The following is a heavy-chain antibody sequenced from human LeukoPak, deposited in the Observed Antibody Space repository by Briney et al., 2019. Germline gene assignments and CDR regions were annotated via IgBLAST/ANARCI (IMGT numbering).Heavy chain of an antibody. Sequence: GGSLRLSCAASGFIFSNYDMNWVRQAPGKGLEWVSYITGSSRTKSYADSVKGRFTISRDNAENSVYLQMNSLRAEDTAVYYCAREKTLLWFGDHTVLAFDIWGQGTMVTVSS. CDR1: GFIFSNYD. CDR3: AREKTLLWFGDHTVLAFDI. CDR2: ITGSSRTK. J-gene: IGHJ3*02. D-gene: IGHD3-10*01. V-gene: IGHV3-48*01.